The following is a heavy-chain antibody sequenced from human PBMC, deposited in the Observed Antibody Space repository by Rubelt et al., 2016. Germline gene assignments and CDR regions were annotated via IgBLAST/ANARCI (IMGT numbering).Heavy chain of an antibody. Sequence: QVQLVQSGAEVKKPGASVKVSCKASGYTFTSYGISWVRQAPGQGLEWMGWISAYNGNTNYAQKLQGRVTMTTDTSTSTAYMELRSLRSEDAAVYYWAGRAGYNWNDAFDIWGQGTMVTVSS. V-gene: IGHV1-18*01. CDR3: AGRAGYNWNDAFDI. J-gene: IGHJ3*02. CDR2: ISAYNGNT. D-gene: IGHD5-24*01. CDR1: GYTFTSYG.